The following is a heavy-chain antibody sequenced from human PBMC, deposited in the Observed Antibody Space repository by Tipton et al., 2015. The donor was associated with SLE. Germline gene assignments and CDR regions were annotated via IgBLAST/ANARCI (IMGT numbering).Heavy chain of an antibody. Sequence: TLSLTCAVSGGSFSGYYWAWIRQPPGKGPEWIGEINHSGSTNYNPSLNSRVTISLDTSKNQFSLNVRSLTAADTAVYYCARAPEGDLLGGMDVWGQGTTVTVSS. J-gene: IGHJ6*02. CDR2: INHSGST. V-gene: IGHV4-34*01. CDR3: ARAPEGDLLGGMDV. CDR1: GGSFSGYY. D-gene: IGHD3-16*01.